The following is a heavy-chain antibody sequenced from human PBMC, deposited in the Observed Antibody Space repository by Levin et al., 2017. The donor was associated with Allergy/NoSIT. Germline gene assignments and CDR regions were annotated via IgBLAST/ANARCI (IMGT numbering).Heavy chain of an antibody. CDR1: GASINNYY. Sequence: SETLSLTCTVSGASINNYYWSWVRQPPGKGLEWIGYIYYSGTTNYNPSLKSRVTISLDTSNNQFSLRLASVTSADTALYYCAREVTSPWYLDVWGRGILVTVSS. CDR2: IYYSGTT. V-gene: IGHV4-59*12. D-gene: IGHD2-21*02. CDR3: AREVTSPWYLDV. J-gene: IGHJ2*01.